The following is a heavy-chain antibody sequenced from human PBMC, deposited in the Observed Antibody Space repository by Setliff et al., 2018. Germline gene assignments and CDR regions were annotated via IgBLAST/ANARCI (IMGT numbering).Heavy chain of an antibody. D-gene: IGHD2-15*01. J-gene: IGHJ4*02. CDR3: ASAEVVVAP. Sequence: ASVKVSCKTSGYSFINYGINWVRQAPGQGLEWMGWNSVYARKFQGRVTMTIDTSTSTAYMELTSLRYEDTAVYYCASAEVVVAPWGQGTLVTVSS. V-gene: IGHV1-18*01. CDR2: NSV. CDR1: GYSFINYG.